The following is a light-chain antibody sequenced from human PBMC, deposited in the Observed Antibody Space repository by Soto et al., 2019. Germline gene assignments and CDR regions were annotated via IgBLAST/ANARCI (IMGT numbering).Light chain of an antibody. CDR2: DGS. V-gene: IGKV1-5*01. J-gene: IGKJ4*01. CDR3: QQYSSYST. CDR1: QSVSSW. Sequence: DIQMTPSPSTLSASVGDRVTITCRASQSVSSWLAWYQQKPGKAPKLLIYDGSTLQSGVPSRFSGSRSETEFTLTISSLQPDDFATYYCQQYSSYSTFGGGTTVEIK.